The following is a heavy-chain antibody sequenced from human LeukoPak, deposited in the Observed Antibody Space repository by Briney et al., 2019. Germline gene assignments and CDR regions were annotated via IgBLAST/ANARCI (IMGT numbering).Heavy chain of an antibody. CDR1: GYTFTSYD. V-gene: IGHV1-8*02. J-gene: IGHJ4*02. D-gene: IGHD1-1*01. CDR3: ASLDKGNDVVFDY. Sequence: ASVKVSCKASGYTFTSYDINWVRQATGQGLEWMGWMNPNSGNTGYAQKFQGRVTMTRDTSISTAYMELSRLRSDDTAVYYCASLDKGNDVVFDYWGQGTLVTVSS. CDR2: MNPNSGNT.